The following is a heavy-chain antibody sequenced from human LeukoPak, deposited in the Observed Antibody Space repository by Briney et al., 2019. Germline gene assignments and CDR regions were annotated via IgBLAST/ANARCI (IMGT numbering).Heavy chain of an antibody. D-gene: IGHD1-26*01. J-gene: IGHJ4*02. Sequence: GGSLRLSCAASGFTFSSYGVHWVRQAPGKGLEWVAVIWYDGSNKYYADSVKGRFTISRDNSKNTLYLQMNSLRAEDTAVYYCSSGSYYSPYYFDYWGQGTLVTVSS. CDR3: SSGSYYSPYYFDY. CDR1: GFTFSSYG. V-gene: IGHV3-33*01. CDR2: IWYDGSNK.